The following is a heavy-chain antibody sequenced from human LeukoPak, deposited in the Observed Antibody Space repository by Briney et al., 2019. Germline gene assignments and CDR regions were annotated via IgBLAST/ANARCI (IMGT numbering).Heavy chain of an antibody. Sequence: PGGSLRLSCAASGFTFSSYSMNWVRQAPGKGLEWVSSISSSSSYIYYADSVRGRFTISRDNAKNSLYLQMNSLRAEDTAVYYCAKAIDVLRFLEWLPFDYWGQGTLVTVSS. D-gene: IGHD3-3*01. CDR3: AKAIDVLRFLEWLPFDY. CDR1: GFTFSSYS. CDR2: ISSSSSYI. V-gene: IGHV3-21*01. J-gene: IGHJ4*02.